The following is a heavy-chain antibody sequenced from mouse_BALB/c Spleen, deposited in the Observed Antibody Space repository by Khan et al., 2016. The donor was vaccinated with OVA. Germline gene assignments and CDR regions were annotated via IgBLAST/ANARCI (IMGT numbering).Heavy chain of an antibody. CDR3: AKGFWSYDYTLDY. V-gene: IGHV2-6-5*01. J-gene: IGHJ4*01. Sequence: QVQLKESGPGLVAPSQNLSITCTVSGFSLSDYGVSWIRQPPGKGLEWLGVIWGGGSTYYNSALKSRLNTSKDNSKSQASLNMSSLQSDDTAMFYCAKGFWSYDYTLDYGGQGTSVTVSS. CDR1: GFSLSDYG. D-gene: IGHD1-1*02. CDR2: IWGGGST.